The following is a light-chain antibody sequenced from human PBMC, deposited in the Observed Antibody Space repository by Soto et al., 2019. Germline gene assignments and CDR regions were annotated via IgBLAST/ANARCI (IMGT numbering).Light chain of an antibody. CDR3: CSYAGSYTYV. J-gene: IGLJ1*01. Sequence: QSALTQPRSVSGSPEQSVTISCTGTSSDVGGYNFVSWYQHHPGKAPKLMIYNVIQRPSGVPDRFSASKSGNTASLTISGLQAEDEADYYCCSYAGSYTYVFGTGTKVTVL. CDR2: NVI. CDR1: SSDVGGYNF. V-gene: IGLV2-11*01.